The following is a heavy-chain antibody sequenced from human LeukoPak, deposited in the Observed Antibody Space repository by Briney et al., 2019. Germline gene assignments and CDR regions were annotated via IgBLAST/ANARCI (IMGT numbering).Heavy chain of an antibody. D-gene: IGHD5-24*01. CDR2: INPNSGGT. CDR1: GYTFTGYY. Sequence: GASVKVSCKASGYTFTGYYMHWVRQAPGQGLEWMGRINPNSGGTNYAQKFQGRVTMTRDTSISTVYMELSRLRSDDTAVYYCARDHLGWLQFDNWGQGTLVTVSS. J-gene: IGHJ4*02. CDR3: ARDHLGWLQFDN. V-gene: IGHV1-2*06.